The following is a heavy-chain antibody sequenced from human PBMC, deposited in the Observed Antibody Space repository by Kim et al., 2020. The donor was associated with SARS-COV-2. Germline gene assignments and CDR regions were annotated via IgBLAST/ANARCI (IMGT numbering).Heavy chain of an antibody. CDR3: AREEGNYDFWSGGLWGAFDI. V-gene: IGHV3-7*01. D-gene: IGHD3-3*01. CDR2: IKQDGSEK. J-gene: IGHJ3*02. Sequence: GGSLRLSCAASGFTFSSYWMSWVRQAPGKGLEWVANIKQDGSEKYYVDSVKGRFTISRDNAKNSLYLQMNSLRAEDTAVYYCAREEGNYDFWSGGLWGAFDIWGQGTMVTVSS. CDR1: GFTFSSYW.